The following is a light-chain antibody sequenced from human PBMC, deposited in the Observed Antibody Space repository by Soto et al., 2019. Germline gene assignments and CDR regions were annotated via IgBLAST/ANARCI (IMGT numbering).Light chain of an antibody. V-gene: IGLV6-57*04. CDR3: QSYDTPVQGV. Sequence: NFMLTQPHSVSESPGKTVIISCTRSSGNIASSYVQWYQQRPGTGPTLVIFEDDRRPSGVPARFSGSIDRSSNSASLTISGLKTEDEADYYCQSYDTPVQGVFGGGTQLTVL. CDR1: SGNIASSY. CDR2: EDD. J-gene: IGLJ3*02.